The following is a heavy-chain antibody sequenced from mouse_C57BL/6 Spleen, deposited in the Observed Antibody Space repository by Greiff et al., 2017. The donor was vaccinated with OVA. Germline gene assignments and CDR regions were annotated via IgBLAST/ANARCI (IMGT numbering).Heavy chain of an antibody. V-gene: IGHV1-81*01. J-gene: IGHJ1*03. CDR1: GYTFTSYG. CDR3: ARDDGYYVGYFDV. D-gene: IGHD2-3*01. Sequence: VHLVESGAELARPGASVKLSCKASGYTFTSYGISWVKQRTGQGLEWIGEIYPRSGNTYYNEKFKGKATLTADKSSSTAYMELRSLTSEDSAVYFCARDDGYYVGYFDVWGTGTTVTVSS. CDR2: IYPRSGNT.